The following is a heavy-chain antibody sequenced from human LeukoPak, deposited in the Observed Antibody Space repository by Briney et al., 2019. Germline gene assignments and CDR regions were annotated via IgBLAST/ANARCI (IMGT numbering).Heavy chain of an antibody. Sequence: ASVKVSCKASGYTFTSYDINWVRQATGQGLEWMGWMNPNSGNTGYAQKFQGRVTMTRNTSISTAYMELSSLRAEDTALYSCAKDFFQSPGGDCGADCPHLNNWFDSWGQGTLVTVSS. V-gene: IGHV1-8*01. CDR1: GYTFTSYD. D-gene: IGHD2-21*02. J-gene: IGHJ5*01. CDR2: MNPNSGNT. CDR3: AKDFFQSPGGDCGADCPHLNNWFDS.